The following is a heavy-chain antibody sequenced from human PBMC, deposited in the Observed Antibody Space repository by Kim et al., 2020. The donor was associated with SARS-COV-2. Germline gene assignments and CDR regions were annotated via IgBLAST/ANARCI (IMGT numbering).Heavy chain of an antibody. V-gene: IGHV3-30*03. J-gene: IGHJ4*02. CDR1: GFTFSNYG. D-gene: IGHD6-19*01. CDR2: TSYDGINK. CDR3: TTRRQYDSGWYDFDY. Sequence: GGSLRLSCAVSGFTFSNYGMHWVRQAPGKGLEWVAVTSYDGINKYYADSVRGRFTISRDNSKNTLYLQMNSLRADDTAVYYCTTRRQYDSGWYDFDYWGLGTLVTVSS.